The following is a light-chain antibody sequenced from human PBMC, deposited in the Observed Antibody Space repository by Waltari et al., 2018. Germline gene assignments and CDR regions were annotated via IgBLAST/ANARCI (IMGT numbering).Light chain of an antibody. J-gene: IGKJ1*01. V-gene: IGKV1-5*03. CDR3: LQYNSYSWT. Sequence: DIVMTQSPSTLSASVGDRVTITCRASQTISNWLAWCQQKPGKAPKLLIYKASGLESGVPSRFSGSGSGTDFTLPISSLQPEDVGTYYCLQYNSYSWTFGHGTKVEI. CDR2: KAS. CDR1: QTISNW.